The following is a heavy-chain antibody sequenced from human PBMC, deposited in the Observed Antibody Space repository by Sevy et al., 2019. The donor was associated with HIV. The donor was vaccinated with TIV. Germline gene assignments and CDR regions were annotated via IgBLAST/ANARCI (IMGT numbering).Heavy chain of an antibody. Sequence: GGSLRLSCAVSGVTFSDYAMSWVRQAPGKGLEWVSFISGFGDKTYYADSVRGRFTISRDNSKNTLHLQMNSLRAEDTAVYYCAKAGGINRFYYYYGMDVWGQGTTVTVS. CDR2: ISGFGDKT. CDR1: GVTFSDYA. J-gene: IGHJ6*02. V-gene: IGHV3-23*01. CDR3: AKAGGINRFYYYYGMDV.